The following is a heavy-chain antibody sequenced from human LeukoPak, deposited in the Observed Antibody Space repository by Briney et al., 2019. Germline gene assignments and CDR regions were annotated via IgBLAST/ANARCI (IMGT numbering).Heavy chain of an antibody. D-gene: IGHD3-22*01. Sequence: GGSLRLSCAASGFTFSSYSMNWVRQAPGKGLEWVSYISSSSSTIYYADSVKGRFTISRDNSKNTLYLQMNSLRAEDTAVYYCARVRKGPRYYYDSSGYIDYFDYWGQGTLVTVSS. V-gene: IGHV3-48*01. CDR2: ISSSSSTI. CDR3: ARVRKGPRYYYDSSGYIDYFDY. CDR1: GFTFSSYS. J-gene: IGHJ4*02.